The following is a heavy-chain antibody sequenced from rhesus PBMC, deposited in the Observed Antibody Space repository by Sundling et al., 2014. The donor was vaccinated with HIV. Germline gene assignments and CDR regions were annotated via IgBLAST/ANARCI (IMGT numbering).Heavy chain of an antibody. CDR3: ARVLVVAIRGDY. D-gene: IGHD2-21*01. J-gene: IGHJ4*01. CDR2: IYWDDDK. V-gene: IGHV2S1*01. CDR1: GFSLSTSGMG. Sequence: QVTLKESGPALVKPTQTLTLTCTFSGFSLSTSGMGVGWIRQPPGKTLEWLAHIYWDDDKYYSTSLKSRLTISKDTSKNQVVLTMTNMDPVDTATYYCARVLVVAIRGDYWGQGVLVTVSS.